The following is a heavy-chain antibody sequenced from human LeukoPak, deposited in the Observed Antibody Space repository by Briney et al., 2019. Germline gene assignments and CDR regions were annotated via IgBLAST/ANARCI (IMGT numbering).Heavy chain of an antibody. D-gene: IGHD1-26*01. CDR1: GGSISSGGYY. Sequence: SQTLSLTCTVSGGSISSGGYYWSWIRQPPGKGLEWIGYIYHSGSTYYNPSLKSRVTISVDRSKNQFSLKLSSVTAADTAVYYCARGGEWELAGAFDIWGQGTMVTVSS. V-gene: IGHV4-30-2*01. J-gene: IGHJ3*02. CDR3: ARGGEWELAGAFDI. CDR2: IYHSGST.